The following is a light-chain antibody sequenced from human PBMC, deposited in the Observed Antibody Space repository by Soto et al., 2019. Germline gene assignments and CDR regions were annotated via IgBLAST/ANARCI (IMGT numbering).Light chain of an antibody. J-gene: IGLJ1*01. CDR1: SSDAGSYNY. CDR3: SSYTSTNTWV. Sequence: QSVLTRPASVSGAPGQSITISCTGTSSDAGSYNYVSWYQQHPGKAPKLMIYEVSNRPSGVSNRFSGSKSGNTASLTISGLQAEDEADYYCSSYTSTNTWVFGTGTKVTVL. V-gene: IGLV2-14*01. CDR2: EVS.